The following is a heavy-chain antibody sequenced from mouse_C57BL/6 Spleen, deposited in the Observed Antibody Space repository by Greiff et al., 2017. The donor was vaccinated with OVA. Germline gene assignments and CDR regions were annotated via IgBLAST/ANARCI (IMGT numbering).Heavy chain of an antibody. Sequence: VQLQQPGAELVKPGASVKVSCKASGYTFTSYWMHWVKQRPGQGLEWIGRIHPSDSDTNYNQKFKGKATLTVDKSSSTAYMQLSSLTSEDSAVYSCAMFPYYYGSSDDAMDYWGQGTSVTVSS. D-gene: IGHD1-1*01. CDR3: AMFPYYYGSSDDAMDY. J-gene: IGHJ4*01. V-gene: IGHV1-74*01. CDR1: GYTFTSYW. CDR2: IHPSDSDT.